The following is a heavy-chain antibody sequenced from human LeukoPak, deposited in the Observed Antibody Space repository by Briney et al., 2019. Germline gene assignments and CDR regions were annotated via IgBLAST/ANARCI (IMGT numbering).Heavy chain of an antibody. Sequence: ASVTVSCKASGYTFTSYDINWVRQATGQGLEWMGWMNPNSGNTGYAQKFQGRVTMTRNTSISTAYMELSSLRSEDTAVYYCAREGENIVGRWGAFDIWGQGTMVTVSS. CDR3: AREGENIVGRWGAFDI. V-gene: IGHV1-8*01. D-gene: IGHD2-21*01. J-gene: IGHJ3*02. CDR2: MNPNSGNT. CDR1: GYTFTSYD.